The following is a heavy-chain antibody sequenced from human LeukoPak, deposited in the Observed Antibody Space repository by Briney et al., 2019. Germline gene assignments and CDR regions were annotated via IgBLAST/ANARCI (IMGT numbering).Heavy chain of an antibody. CDR2: INPSGGST. J-gene: IGHJ6*02. D-gene: IGHD2-15*01. CDR1: GYTFTSYY. Sequence: ASVTVSCKASGYTFTSYYMHWVRQAPGQGLEWMGIINPSGGSTSYAQKFQGRVTMTRDTSTSTVYMELSSLRSEDTAVYYCARDEDIVVVVAEPGGMDVWGQGTTATVSS. V-gene: IGHV1-46*01. CDR3: ARDEDIVVVVAEPGGMDV.